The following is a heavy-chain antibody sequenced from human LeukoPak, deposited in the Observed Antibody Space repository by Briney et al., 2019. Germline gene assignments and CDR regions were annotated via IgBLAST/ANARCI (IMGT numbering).Heavy chain of an antibody. D-gene: IGHD5-12*01. J-gene: IGHJ6*03. CDR2: ISGSGGST. V-gene: IGHV3-23*01. CDR3: AKVGVGSGYDWGVLGYYYYMDV. CDR1: GFTFSSYW. Sequence: GGSLRLSCAASGFTFSSYWMSWVRQAPGKGLEWVSAISGSGGSTYYADSVKGRFTISRDNSKNTLYLQMNSLRAEDTAVYYCAKVGVGSGYDWGVLGYYYYMDVWGKGTTVTVSS.